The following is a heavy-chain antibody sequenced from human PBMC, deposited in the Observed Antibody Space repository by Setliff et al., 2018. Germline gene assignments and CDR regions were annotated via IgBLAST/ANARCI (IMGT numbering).Heavy chain of an antibody. CDR1: GGSFSGYY. Sequence: SETLSLTCAVYGGSFSGYYWSWVRQAPGKELEWIGYSVDGSTDYNPSLKSRVTISVDTSKNQFTLKLTSVTAADSAVYYCARGLHSGTYWGTRPLGLDYWGQGTQVTVSS. CDR3: ARGLHSGTYWGTRPLGLDY. J-gene: IGHJ4*02. V-gene: IGHV4-59*08. CDR2: SVDGST. D-gene: IGHD1-26*01.